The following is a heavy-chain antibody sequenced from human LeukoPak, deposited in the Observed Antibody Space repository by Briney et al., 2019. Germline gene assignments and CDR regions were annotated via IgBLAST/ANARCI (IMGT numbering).Heavy chain of an antibody. D-gene: IGHD2-2*01. CDR2: ISSSSSTI. Sequence: GGSLRLSCAASGFTFSSYSMNWVRQAPGKGLEWVSYISSSSSTIYYADSVKGRFTISRDNAKNSLYLQMNSLRAEDTAVYYCARSVGYCSSTSCYYRYYYMDVWGKGTTVTVSS. CDR1: GFTFSSYS. CDR3: ARSVGYCSSTSCYYRYYYMDV. V-gene: IGHV3-48*01. J-gene: IGHJ6*03.